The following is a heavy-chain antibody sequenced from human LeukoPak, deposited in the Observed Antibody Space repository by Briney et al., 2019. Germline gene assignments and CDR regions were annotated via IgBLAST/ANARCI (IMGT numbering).Heavy chain of an antibody. D-gene: IGHD3-10*01. J-gene: IGHJ5*02. CDR3: ARQRDTGWFDP. V-gene: IGHV4-39*01. Sequence: SETLSLTCAVSGASISSSAYSWGWIRQPPEKGLEWIGSISYIDNTYYNPSLNSRVTISVPTSKTQFSLRLTSVTAADTAVYYCARQRDTGWFDPWGQGTLVTVSS. CDR2: ISYIDNT. CDR1: GASISSSAYS.